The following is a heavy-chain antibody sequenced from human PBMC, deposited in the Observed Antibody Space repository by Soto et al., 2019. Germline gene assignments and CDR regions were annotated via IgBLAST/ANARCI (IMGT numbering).Heavy chain of an antibody. CDR2: IIPILGIA. D-gene: IGHD2-21*02. J-gene: IGHJ6*02. CDR1: GGTFSSYT. V-gene: IGHV1-69*02. CDR3: ARGNCGGDCYVNYYYYGMDV. Sequence: SVKVSCKASGGTFSSYTISWVRQAPGQGLEWMGRIIPILGIANYAQKFQGRVTMTTDTSTSTAYMELRSLRSDDTAVYYCARGNCGGDCYVNYYYYGMDVWGQGTTVTVSS.